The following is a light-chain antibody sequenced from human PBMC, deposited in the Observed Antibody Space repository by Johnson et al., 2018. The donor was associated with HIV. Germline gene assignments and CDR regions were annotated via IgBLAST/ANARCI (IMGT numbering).Light chain of an antibody. J-gene: IGLJ1*01. Sequence: HSVLTQPPSVSAAPGQKVTISCSGSSSNIGNNYVSWYQQIPGTAPKLLIYENNKRPSGIPDRFSGSKSGTSATLGITGLQTGDEADYYCGTWDSSLISNVFVTGTKVTVL. CDR3: GTWDSSLISNV. CDR1: SSNIGNNY. V-gene: IGLV1-51*02. CDR2: ENN.